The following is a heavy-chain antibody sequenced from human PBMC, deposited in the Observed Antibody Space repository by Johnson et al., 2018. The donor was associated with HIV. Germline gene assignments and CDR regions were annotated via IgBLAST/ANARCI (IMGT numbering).Heavy chain of an antibody. V-gene: IGHV3-11*04. Sequence: QVQLVESGGGLVKSGGSLRLSCAASGFTFSDYYMNWIRQAPGKGLEWVSYISSSGSSIYYADSVKGRFTISRDNAKNSLYLQMNSLRAEDTAVYYCAKQQLVPDDAFDIWGQGTMVNVSS. CDR3: AKQQLVPDDAFDI. CDR1: GFTFSDYY. CDR2: ISSSGSSI. D-gene: IGHD6-6*01. J-gene: IGHJ3*02.